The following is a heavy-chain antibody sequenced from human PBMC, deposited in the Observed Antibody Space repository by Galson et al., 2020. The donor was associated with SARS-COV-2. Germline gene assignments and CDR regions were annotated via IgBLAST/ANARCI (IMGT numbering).Heavy chain of an antibody. CDR2: LYYGGKT. D-gene: IGHD3-10*01. J-gene: IGHJ4*02. V-gene: IGHV4-59*01. CDR3: ARLPVVRGVDS. CDR1: GGSINIYY. Sequence: SETLSLTCTVSGGSINIYYRSWIRQPPGKGLEWIGYLYYGGKTNYNPSLKSRVTISVDTSKSQFSLTLSSVTAADTAVYYCARLPVVRGVDSWGQGFLVSISS.